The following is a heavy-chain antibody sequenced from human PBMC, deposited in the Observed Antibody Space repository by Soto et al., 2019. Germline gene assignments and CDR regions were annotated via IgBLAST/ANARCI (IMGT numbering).Heavy chain of an antibody. CDR2: VYHTGDT. V-gene: IGHV4-4*02. Sequence: SETLSLTCGVSGGTVASSHWWSWVRQSPGGGSEWIGNVYHTGDTNFNPSLQSRVTISVDKSNNQFSLRLNSLTAADTAVYFCAREIVTAGGNNYFDPWGPGTLVTVSS. J-gene: IGHJ5*02. D-gene: IGHD2-21*02. CDR1: GGTVASSHW. CDR3: AREIVTAGGNNYFDP.